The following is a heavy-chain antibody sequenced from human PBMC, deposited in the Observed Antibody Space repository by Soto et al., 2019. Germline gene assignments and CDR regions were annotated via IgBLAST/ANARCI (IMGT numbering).Heavy chain of an antibody. V-gene: IGHV1-18*01. CDR1: GYTFTSYD. J-gene: IGHJ5*02. CDR2: ISAYNGNT. CDR3: AREGGTMGAGWFDP. D-gene: IGHD3-10*01. Sequence: QVQLVQSGAEVKKPGASVKVSCKASGYTFTSYDIRWVRQAPGQGLEWMGWISAYNGNTNYAQKLQDRVTMPTDTSTSTAYMELRSLRSDDKAVYYCAREGGTMGAGWFDPWGQGTLVTVSS.